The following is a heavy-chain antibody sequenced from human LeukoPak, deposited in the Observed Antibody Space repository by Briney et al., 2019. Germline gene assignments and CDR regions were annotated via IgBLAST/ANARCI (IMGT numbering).Heavy chain of an antibody. CDR2: IIPIFGTA. CDR3: ARDLRECVVVPAATYYCYYGMDV. CDR1: GGTFSSYA. J-gene: IGHJ6*02. Sequence: ASVKVSCTAPGGTFSSYAISWVRQAPGQGLEWMGGIIPIFGTANYAQKFQGRVTITADESTSTAYMGLSSLRSEDTAVYYCARDLRECVVVPAATYYCYYGMDVWGQGTTVTVSS. D-gene: IGHD2-2*01. V-gene: IGHV1-69*01.